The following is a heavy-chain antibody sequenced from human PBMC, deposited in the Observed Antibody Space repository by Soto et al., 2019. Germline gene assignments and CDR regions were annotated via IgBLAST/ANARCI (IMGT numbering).Heavy chain of an antibody. J-gene: IGHJ5*02. V-gene: IGHV2-5*01. CDR2: IYWNDDK. CDR1: ELSLSTSGVG. D-gene: IGHD3-10*01. Sequence: SGPTLVNPTQTLTLACTFSELSLSTSGVGVGWIRQPPGKALEWLALIYWNDDKRYSPSLKSRLTITKDTSKNQVVLTMTNMDPVDTATYYCAHRRSLLWFGDHYPLPSWWFDPWGQGTLVTVSS. CDR3: AHRRSLLWFGDHYPLPSWWFDP.